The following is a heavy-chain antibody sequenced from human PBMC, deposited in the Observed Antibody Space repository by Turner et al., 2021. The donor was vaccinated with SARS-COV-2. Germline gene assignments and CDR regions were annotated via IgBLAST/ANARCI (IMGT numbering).Heavy chain of an antibody. J-gene: IGHJ6*02. CDR3: ARDLGPYGMDV. V-gene: IGHV3-53*04. CDR2: IYSGGST. Sequence: EVQPVESGGGLVQPGGSLRPSCAASGVTVSSNYMSWVRQAPGKGLEWVSVIYSGGSTFYADSVEGRFTISRHNSKNTLYLQMNSLRAEDTAVYYCARDLGPYGMDVWGQGTTVTVSS. CDR1: GVTVSSNY.